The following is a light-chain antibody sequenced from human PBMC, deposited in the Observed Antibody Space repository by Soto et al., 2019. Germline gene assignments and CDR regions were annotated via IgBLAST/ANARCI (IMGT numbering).Light chain of an antibody. CDR2: WGS. CDR3: MQGQPPPVT. J-gene: IGKJ5*01. V-gene: IGKV2-28*01. CDR1: QSLLHSSGNNY. Sequence: DIVMTQSPLSLPVTPGEPASISCRSSQSLLHSSGNNYLDWYVQKPGQSPQLLIYWGSNRASGVPDRFSGSGSGTDFTLKINRVEAEDFGVYYCMQGQPPPVTFGQGTRLEIK.